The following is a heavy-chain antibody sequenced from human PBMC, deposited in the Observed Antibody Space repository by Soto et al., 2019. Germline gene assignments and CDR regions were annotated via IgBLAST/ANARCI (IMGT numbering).Heavy chain of an antibody. Sequence: QLQLQESGSGLVKPSQTLSLTCAVSGGSISSGGYSWSWIRQPPGKGLEWIGYIYHSGSTYYNPSLRSRVTISVDRSKNQFSLKLSSVTAADTAVYYCARDGTAAAGTIDPWGQGTLVTVSS. D-gene: IGHD6-13*01. J-gene: IGHJ5*02. V-gene: IGHV4-30-2*01. CDR3: ARDGTAAAGTIDP. CDR1: GGSISSGGYS. CDR2: IYHSGST.